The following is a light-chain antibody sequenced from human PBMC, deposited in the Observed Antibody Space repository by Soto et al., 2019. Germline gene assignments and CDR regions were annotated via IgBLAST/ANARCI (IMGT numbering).Light chain of an antibody. J-gene: IGKJ5*01. CDR1: QGVSTW. V-gene: IGKV1-12*01. CDR3: QQAASFPIT. Sequence: DIQMTQSPSSVSSSVGDIVTITCRASQGVSTWLAWYQKKKGKAPNLLIYTASSLQSGVPSRLRGSGYGTDLTITINGMQTEDFETYYCQQAASFPITFGHGTRLEI. CDR2: TAS.